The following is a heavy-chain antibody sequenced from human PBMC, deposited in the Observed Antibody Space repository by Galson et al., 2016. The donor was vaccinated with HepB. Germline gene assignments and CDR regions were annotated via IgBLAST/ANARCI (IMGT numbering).Heavy chain of an antibody. D-gene: IGHD6-13*01. J-gene: IGHJ4*02. V-gene: IGHV3-30-3*01. CDR3: ARAYSSSWIYFDY. Sequence: SLRLSCAASGFTFSSHAMHWVRQAPGKGLKWVALISYDGSNKYYADSVKGRFTISRDTSKNTLYRLMNSLRAEDTAMYYCARAYSSSWIYFDYWGQGTLVTVSS. CDR2: ISYDGSNK. CDR1: GFTFSSHA.